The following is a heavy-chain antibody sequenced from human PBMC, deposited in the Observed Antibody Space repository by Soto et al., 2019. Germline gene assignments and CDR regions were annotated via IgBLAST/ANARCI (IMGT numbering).Heavy chain of an antibody. CDR3: VRAGGLGAVAVDY. Sequence: QLQLQESGSGLVKPSQTLSLTCAVSGGSISSGGYSWSWIQQPPEKGLEWIGYIYHSGSTYYNPSLKSRVTISVDRSKNQFSLKLSSVTAADTAVYYCVRAGGLGAVAVDYWGQGTLVTVSS. CDR1: GGSISSGGYS. V-gene: IGHV4-30-2*01. J-gene: IGHJ4*02. CDR2: IYHSGST. D-gene: IGHD6-19*01.